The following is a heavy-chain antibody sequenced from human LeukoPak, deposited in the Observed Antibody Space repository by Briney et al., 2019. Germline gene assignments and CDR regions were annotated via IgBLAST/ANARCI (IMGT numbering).Heavy chain of an antibody. D-gene: IGHD6-19*01. Sequence: ASGKVSCKASGYTFTGYYMHWVRQAPGQGLEWMGWINPNSGGTNYAQKFQGRVTMTRDTSISTAYMELSRLRSDDTAVYYCARDGPPGSIAVAGTFDYWGQGTLVTVSS. J-gene: IGHJ4*02. CDR3: ARDGPPGSIAVAGTFDY. CDR1: GYTFTGYY. CDR2: INPNSGGT. V-gene: IGHV1-2*02.